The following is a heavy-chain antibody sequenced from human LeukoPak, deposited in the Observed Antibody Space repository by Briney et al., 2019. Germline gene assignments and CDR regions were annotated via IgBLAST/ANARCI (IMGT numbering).Heavy chain of an antibody. V-gene: IGHV3-30*03. CDR3: GRAAAGTTHYGMDV. D-gene: IGHD6-13*01. Sequence: GRSLRLSCAASGFTFSSYGMHWVRQAPGKGLEWVAVISYDGSNKYYADSVKGRFTISRDNSKNTLYLQMNSLRAEDTAVYYCGRAAAGTTHYGMDVWGQGPTVTVSS. CDR1: GFTFSSYG. J-gene: IGHJ6*02. CDR2: ISYDGSNK.